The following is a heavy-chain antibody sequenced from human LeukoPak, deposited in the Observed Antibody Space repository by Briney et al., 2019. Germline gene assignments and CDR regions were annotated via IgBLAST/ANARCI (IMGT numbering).Heavy chain of an antibody. CDR2: IYYSGST. CDR3: ARSDSSGRYWYFDL. V-gene: IGHV4-59*01. CDR1: GVSISSYY. Sequence: SETLSLTCTVSGVSISSYYWSWIRQPPGKGLEWIGYIYYSGSTNYNPSLKSRVTISVDTSKNQFSLKLSSVTAADTAVYYCARSDSSGRYWYFDLWGRGTLVTVSS. D-gene: IGHD3-22*01. J-gene: IGHJ2*01.